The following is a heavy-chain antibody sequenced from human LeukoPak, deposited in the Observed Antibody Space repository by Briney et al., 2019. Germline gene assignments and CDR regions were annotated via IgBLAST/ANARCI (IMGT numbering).Heavy chain of an antibody. CDR2: ISYDGSNK. Sequence: PGRSLRLSCAASGFTFSSYAMHWVRQAPGKGLEWVAVISYDGSNKYYADSVKGRFTISRDNSKNTLYLQMNSLRAADTAVYYCAKDPRYTNYYDMDVWGKGTTVTVSS. V-gene: IGHV3-30-3*01. D-gene: IGHD2-2*02. CDR1: GFTFSSYA. CDR3: AKDPRYTNYYDMDV. J-gene: IGHJ6*03.